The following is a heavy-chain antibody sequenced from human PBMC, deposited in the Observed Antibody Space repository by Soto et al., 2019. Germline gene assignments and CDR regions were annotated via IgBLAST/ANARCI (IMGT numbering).Heavy chain of an antibody. CDR1: GFTFSSYG. CDR3: ARWGIAAGDY. Sequence: QVQLVESGGGVVQPGRSLRLSCAASGFTFSSYGMHWVRQAPGKGLEWVAVIWYDGSNKYYADSVKGRFTISRDNSKNTLYLQMNSLIAEDTAVYYGARWGIAAGDYWGQGTLVTVSS. J-gene: IGHJ4*02. D-gene: IGHD6-13*01. V-gene: IGHV3-33*01. CDR2: IWYDGSNK.